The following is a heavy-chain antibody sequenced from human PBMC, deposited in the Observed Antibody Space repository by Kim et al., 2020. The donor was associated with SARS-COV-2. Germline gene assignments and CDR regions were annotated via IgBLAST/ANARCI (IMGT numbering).Heavy chain of an antibody. V-gene: IGHV1-18*01. D-gene: IGHD3-10*01. J-gene: IGHJ4*01. CDR1: GYFFISYG. Sequence: ASVKVSCKASGYFFISYGISWVRQAPGQGLEWMGWINPYNDDIKYAQDFQDRVSMTVDKSTNTFYLDLRSLRSDDTAVYFCARDETYYASGRYYYFAHWG. CDR2: INPYNDDI. CDR3: ARDETYYASGRYYYFAH.